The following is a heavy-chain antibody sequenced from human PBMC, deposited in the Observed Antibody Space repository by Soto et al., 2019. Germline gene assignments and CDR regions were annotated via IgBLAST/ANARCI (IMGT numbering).Heavy chain of an antibody. CDR2: IYWNDDK. D-gene: IGHD6-19*01. V-gene: IGHV2-5*01. J-gene: IGHJ5*02. CDR3: AKSGSSGWYGWFDP. Sequence: SGPTLVNPTQTLTLTCIFSGFSLRTSGVGVGWIRQPPGKALGWLGFIYWNDDKRYSPSLKSRLTITKDTSKNQVVPTMTNMDPVDTATYYCAKSGSSGWYGWFDPWGQGTLVTVSS. CDR1: GFSLRTSGVG.